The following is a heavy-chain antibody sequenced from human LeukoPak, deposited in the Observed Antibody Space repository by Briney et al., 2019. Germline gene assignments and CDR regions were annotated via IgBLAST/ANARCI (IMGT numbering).Heavy chain of an antibody. Sequence: PSETLSLTCAVYGGSFSGYYWSWIRQPPGKGLEWIGEINHSGSTNYNPSLKSRVTISVDTSKNQFSLKLSSVTAADTAVYYCARGPYCSGGSCYARTFDYWGQGTLVTSPQ. J-gene: IGHJ4*02. D-gene: IGHD2-15*01. CDR1: GGSFSGYY. V-gene: IGHV4-34*01. CDR3: ARGPYCSGGSCYARTFDY. CDR2: INHSGST.